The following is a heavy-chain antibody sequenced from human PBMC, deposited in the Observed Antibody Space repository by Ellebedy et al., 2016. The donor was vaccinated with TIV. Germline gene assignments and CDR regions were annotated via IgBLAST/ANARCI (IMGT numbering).Heavy chain of an antibody. Sequence: ASVKVSCKASGYIFTGYYMHWVRQAPGQGLEGMVWINPNSGGTKYAQKFQGRVTMTRDTSISTAYMELSRLRSDDTAVYYCARGGSSWYIDFDYWGQGTLVTVSS. CDR3: ARGGSSWYIDFDY. CDR2: INPNSGGT. J-gene: IGHJ4*02. D-gene: IGHD6-13*01. CDR1: GYIFTGYY. V-gene: IGHV1-2*02.